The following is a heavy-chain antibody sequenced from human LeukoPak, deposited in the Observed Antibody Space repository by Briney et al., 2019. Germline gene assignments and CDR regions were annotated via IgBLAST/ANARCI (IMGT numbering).Heavy chain of an antibody. V-gene: IGHV3-23*01. CDR2: ISGSGGST. CDR3: VRERGDVGYGELGY. Sequence: GGSLRLSCAASGFTFRSYAMSWVRQAPGKGLEWVSDISGSGGSTDYADSVKGRFTISRDNSKNTLSLQMNSLRAEDTAIYYCVRERGDVGYGELGYWGQGTLVTVSS. J-gene: IGHJ4*02. D-gene: IGHD5-12*01. CDR1: GFTFRSYA.